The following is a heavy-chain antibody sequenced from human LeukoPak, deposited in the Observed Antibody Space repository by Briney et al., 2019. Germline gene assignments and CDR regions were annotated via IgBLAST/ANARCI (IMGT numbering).Heavy chain of an antibody. V-gene: IGHV5-51*01. CDR1: GYSFPTYW. J-gene: IGHJ4*02. Sequence: GESLKISCKGSGYSFPTYWIGWVRQMPGKGLEWIGIIYPGNSDTRYSPSFQGQVTISADKSTSTAYLQWYSLKASDTAMYYCARLHSSLYLDSWGQGTLVTVSS. CDR2: IYPGNSDT. D-gene: IGHD2/OR15-2a*01. CDR3: ARLHSSLYLDS.